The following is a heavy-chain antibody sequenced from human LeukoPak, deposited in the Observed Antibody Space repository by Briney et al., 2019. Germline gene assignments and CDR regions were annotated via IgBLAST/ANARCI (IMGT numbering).Heavy chain of an antibody. V-gene: IGHV4-38-2*02. J-gene: IGHJ4*02. CDR2: IYHSGST. D-gene: IGHD3-16*02. CDR3: ARAPLVSFINPYFDY. Sequence: PSETLSLTCTVSGYSISSGYYWGWIRQPPGKGLEWIGSIYHSGSTYYNPSLKSRVTIPVDTSKNQFSLKLSSVTAADTAVYYCARAPLVSFINPYFDYWGQGTLVTVSS. CDR1: GYSISSGYY.